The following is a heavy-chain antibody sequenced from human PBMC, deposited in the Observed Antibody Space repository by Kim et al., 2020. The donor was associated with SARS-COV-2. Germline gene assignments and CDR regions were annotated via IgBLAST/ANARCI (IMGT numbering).Heavy chain of an antibody. V-gene: IGHV3-15*01. Sequence: GGSLRLFCAASGFTFTRVWLSWVRQAPGKGLEWVGSLRSRVDGGTVDYAAPVKGRFTISRDDSKDTLYLQMNGLTTEDTAVYYCTTDYERIGGLCDGDICFPASLWGQGTLVTVSS. CDR1: GFTFTRVW. CDR2: LRSRVDGGTV. CDR3: TTDYERIGGLCDGDICFPASL. D-gene: IGHD2-21*01. J-gene: IGHJ4*02.